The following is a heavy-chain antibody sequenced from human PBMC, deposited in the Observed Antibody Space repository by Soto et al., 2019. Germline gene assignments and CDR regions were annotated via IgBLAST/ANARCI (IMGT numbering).Heavy chain of an antibody. V-gene: IGHV3-21*01. Sequence: GGSLRLSCAASGFTFSSYSMNWVRQAPGKGLEWVSSISSSSSYIYYADSVKGRFTISRDNAKNSLYLQMNSLRAEDTAVYYCARDEGITMIVVVTAGLDYWGQGTLVTVSS. CDR2: ISSSSSYI. J-gene: IGHJ4*02. D-gene: IGHD3-22*01. CDR1: GFTFSSYS. CDR3: ARDEGITMIVVVTAGLDY.